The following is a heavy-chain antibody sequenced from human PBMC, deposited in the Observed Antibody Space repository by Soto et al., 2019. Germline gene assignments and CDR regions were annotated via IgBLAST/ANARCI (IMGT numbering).Heavy chain of an antibody. J-gene: IGHJ3*02. CDR1: GGSLSSSAYS. CDR3: ARELLFYDSSGYSWDDAFDI. Sequence: SETLSLTCTVSGGSLSSSAYSWSWIRQTPGKGLEWIGFIYQSGSTYYNPSLKSRVTLSLDRPKNQIPLKLTSVTAADTAVYFCARELLFYDSSGYSWDDAFDIWGQGTMVT. D-gene: IGHD3-22*01. V-gene: IGHV4-30-2*01. CDR2: IYQSGST.